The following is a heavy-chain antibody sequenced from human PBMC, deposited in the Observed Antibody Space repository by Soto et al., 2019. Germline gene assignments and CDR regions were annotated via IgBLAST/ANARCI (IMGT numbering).Heavy chain of an antibody. V-gene: IGHV4-59*01. CDR1: GGSISSYY. Sequence: XGTLTLTCTVSGGSISSYYWSWIRQPPGKGLEWIGYIYYSGSTNYNPSLKSRVTISVDTSKNQFSLKLSSVTAADAAVYYCARMQSSGRSRFRADAFDIWGQGTMVTVSS. D-gene: IGHD3-3*01. J-gene: IGHJ3*02. CDR3: ARMQSSGRSRFRADAFDI. CDR2: IYYSGST.